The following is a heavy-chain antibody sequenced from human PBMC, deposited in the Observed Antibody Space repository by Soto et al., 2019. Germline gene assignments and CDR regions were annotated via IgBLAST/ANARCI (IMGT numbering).Heavy chain of an antibody. Sequence: PGGSLRLSCAASGFTYGDYYMSCIRQAPGKWLEWVSYISSSVSIIYYADSVKGRFTITRDNARNSLYLQLNSPRAEDTAVDYCERDQGSSDSSGYFAYWGQGTLVTLSS. CDR2: ISSSVSII. V-gene: IGHV3-11*01. D-gene: IGHD3-22*01. CDR1: GFTYGDYY. CDR3: ERDQGSSDSSGYFAY. J-gene: IGHJ4*02.